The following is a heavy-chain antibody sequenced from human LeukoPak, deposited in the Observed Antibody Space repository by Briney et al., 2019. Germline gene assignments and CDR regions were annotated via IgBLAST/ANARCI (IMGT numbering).Heavy chain of an antibody. V-gene: IGHV3-9*01. CDR2: INWNSGRI. J-gene: IGHJ2*01. CDR3: AKDGIVGATVWYFDL. CDR1: GFTFDDYA. D-gene: IGHD1-26*01. Sequence: GGSLRLSCAASGFTFDDYAMHWVRQAPGKGLEWVSGINWNSGRIGYADSVKGRFTISRDNAKNSLYLQMNSLRAEDTALYFCAKDGIVGATVWYFDLWGRGTLVTVSS.